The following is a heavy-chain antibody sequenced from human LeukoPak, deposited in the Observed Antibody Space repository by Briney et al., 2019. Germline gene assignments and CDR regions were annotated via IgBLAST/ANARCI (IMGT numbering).Heavy chain of an antibody. CDR1: GFTFSSYG. D-gene: IGHD3-10*01. V-gene: IGHV3-23*01. CDR3: AKEDYYGSGSPIGIFDY. J-gene: IGHJ4*02. Sequence: GGTLRLSCAASGFTFSSYGMSWVRQAPGKGLEWVSAISGSGGSTYYADSVKGRFTISRDNSKNTLYLQMNSLRAEDTAVYYCAKEDYYGSGSPIGIFDYWGQGTLVTVSS. CDR2: ISGSGGST.